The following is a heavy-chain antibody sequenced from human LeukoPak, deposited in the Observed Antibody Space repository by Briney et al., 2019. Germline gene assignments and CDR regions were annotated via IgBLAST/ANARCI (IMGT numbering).Heavy chain of an antibody. CDR1: GGSISSGGYY. Sequence: SQTLSLTCTVSGGSISSGGYYWSWIRQHPGKVLEWIGYIYYSGSTYYNPSLKSRVTISVDTSKNQFSLKLSSVTATDTAVYYCARVGDYFWFDPWGQGTLVTVSS. V-gene: IGHV4-31*03. CDR2: IYYSGST. D-gene: IGHD4-17*01. CDR3: ARVGDYFWFDP. J-gene: IGHJ5*02.